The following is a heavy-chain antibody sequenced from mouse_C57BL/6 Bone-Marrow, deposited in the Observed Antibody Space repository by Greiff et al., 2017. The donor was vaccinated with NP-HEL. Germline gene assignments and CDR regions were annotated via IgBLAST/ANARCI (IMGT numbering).Heavy chain of an antibody. J-gene: IGHJ3*01. Sequence: EVQLQESGPGLVKPSQSLSLTCSVTGYSITSGYYWNWIRQFPGNKLECMVYISYDGSNNYNPSLKNRISITRDTSKNQFFLKLNSVTTEDTATYNCARDKAYWGLGTLVTVSA. CDR3: ARDKAY. V-gene: IGHV3-6*01. CDR2: ISYDGSN. CDR1: GYSITSGYY.